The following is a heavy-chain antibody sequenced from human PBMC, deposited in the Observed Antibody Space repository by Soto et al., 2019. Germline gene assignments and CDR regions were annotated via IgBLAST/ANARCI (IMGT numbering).Heavy chain of an antibody. CDR3: ARGTRALITSFFAY. CDR1: GDAISNFY. D-gene: IGHD1-20*01. CDR2: VHESGST. J-gene: IGHJ4*02. Sequence: PSETLSLTCSVSGDAISNFYWSWIRQTPGRGLEWIGCVHESGSTDYNPSLKGRVTISLHTSKSQFSLSLRSATAADTGTYFCARGTRALITSFFAYWGQGTPVTVSS. V-gene: IGHV4-59*03.